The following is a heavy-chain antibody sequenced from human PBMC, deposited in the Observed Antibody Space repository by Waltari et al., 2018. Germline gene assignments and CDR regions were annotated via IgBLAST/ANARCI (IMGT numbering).Heavy chain of an antibody. CDR3: ARSDNYYYHYMDV. J-gene: IGHJ6*03. Sequence: QVQLVESGGGVVQPGRSLRLSCAASGFTFSSYAMHWVRQAPGKGLEWVAVISYDGSNKYYADSVKGRFTISRDNAKNSLYLQMNSLRAEDTAVYYCARSDNYYYHYMDVWGKGTTVTVSS. CDR1: GFTFSSYA. V-gene: IGHV3-30-3*01. CDR2: ISYDGSNK.